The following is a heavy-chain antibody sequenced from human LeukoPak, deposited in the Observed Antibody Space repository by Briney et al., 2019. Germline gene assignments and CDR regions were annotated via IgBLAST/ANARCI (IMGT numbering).Heavy chain of an antibody. CDR1: GGTFSSYA. CDR2: IIPIFGTA. D-gene: IGHD3-3*01. Sequence: SVKVSCKASGGTFSSYAISWVRQAPGQGLEWMGGIIPIFGTANYAQKFQGRVTITADESTSTAYMELSSLRSEDTAVYYCARILSELTIFGVVIIGAFDIWGQGTMVTVSS. J-gene: IGHJ3*02. V-gene: IGHV1-69*13. CDR3: ARILSELTIFGVVIIGAFDI.